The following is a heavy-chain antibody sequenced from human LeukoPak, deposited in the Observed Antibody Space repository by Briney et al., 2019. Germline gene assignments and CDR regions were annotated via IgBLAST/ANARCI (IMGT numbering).Heavy chain of an antibody. CDR1: GGSMSSYY. CDR2: THYSGST. D-gene: IGHD1-1*01. V-gene: IGHV4-59*01. J-gene: IGHJ4*02. Sequence: PWETLSLTCSVSGGSMSSYYWNWIRQTPGKGLQWIGYTHYSGSTNYNPSLKSRVSISVDTSKNQFSLKLSSVTAADTALYYCARGNAYNWRFDFWGQGTLVTVSS. CDR3: ARGNAYNWRFDF.